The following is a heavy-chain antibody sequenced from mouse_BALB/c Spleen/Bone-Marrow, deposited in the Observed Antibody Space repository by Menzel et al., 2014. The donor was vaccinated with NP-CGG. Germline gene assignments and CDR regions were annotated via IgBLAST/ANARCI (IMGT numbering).Heavy chain of an antibody. D-gene: IGHD4-1*01. V-gene: IGHV14-3*02. CDR1: GFNIKDTY. J-gene: IGHJ2*01. Sequence: DVQLQESGAELVMPGASVKLSCSASGFNIKDTYIHWVKRRPEQGLEWIGRIDPANGNTKYDPKFQGRATVTADTSANTGYLQLSSLTSEDTAVYYCADLGDYWVQGTTLTVSS. CDR3: ADLGDY. CDR2: IDPANGNT.